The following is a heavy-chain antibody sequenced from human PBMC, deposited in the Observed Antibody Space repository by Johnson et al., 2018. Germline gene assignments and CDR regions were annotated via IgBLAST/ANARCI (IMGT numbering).Heavy chain of an antibody. CDR3: ARGGGDGDYANWEYCQH. CDR2: IVPFFGTP. Sequence: QVQLVESGAEVKKPGSSVKVSCKVSGGTFKYYAISWVRQAPGQGLEWMGGIVPFFGTPKYTQKFQGRVTITAGESTSTAYMELSSLGSEDTAVYYWARGGGDGDYANWEYCQHWGQGTLVTVSS. CDR1: GGTFKYYA. J-gene: IGHJ1*01. V-gene: IGHV1-69*01. D-gene: IGHD4-17*01.